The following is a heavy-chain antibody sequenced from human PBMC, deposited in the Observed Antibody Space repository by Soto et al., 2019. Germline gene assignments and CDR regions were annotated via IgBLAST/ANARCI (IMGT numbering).Heavy chain of an antibody. CDR2: ISGSGGST. D-gene: IGHD2-15*01. CDR3: AAPAGYCSGGSCYSGYFDY. Sequence: GGSLRLSCAASGFTFSSYAMSWVRQAPGKGLEWVSAISGSGGSTYYADSVKGRFTISRDNSKNTLYLQMNSLRAEDTAVYYCAAPAGYCSGGSCYSGYFDYWGQGTLVTVSS. CDR1: GFTFSSYA. V-gene: IGHV3-23*01. J-gene: IGHJ4*02.